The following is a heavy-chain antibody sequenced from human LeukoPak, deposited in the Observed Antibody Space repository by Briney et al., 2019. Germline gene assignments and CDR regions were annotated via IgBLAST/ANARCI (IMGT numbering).Heavy chain of an antibody. CDR2: ISAYNGNT. D-gene: IGHD2-15*01. CDR3: ARASMFCSGGSCYGDYYYYGMDV. J-gene: IGHJ6*02. CDR1: GYTFTSYG. V-gene: IGHV1-18*01. Sequence: ASVKVSCKASGYTFTSYGISWVRQAPGQGLEWMGWISAYNGNTNYAQKLQGRVTMTTDTSTSTAYMELRSPRSDDTAVYYCARASMFCSGGSCYGDYYYYGMDVWGQGTTVTVSS.